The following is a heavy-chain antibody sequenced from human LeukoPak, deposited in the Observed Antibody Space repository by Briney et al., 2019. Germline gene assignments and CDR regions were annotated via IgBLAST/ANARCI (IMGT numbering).Heavy chain of an antibody. J-gene: IGHJ3*02. V-gene: IGHV1-69*04. CDR2: IIAIVGIT. CDR1: GGTFSSYS. CDR3: ARDGSKEGTVLLWFGESSDAFDI. D-gene: IGHD3-10*01. Sequence: ASVKVSCKASGGTFSSYSISWVRQAPGQGLEWMGRIIAIVGITNYAQKFQGRVTITGDTSRSTAYMELSSLRSEDTAVYYCARDGSKEGTVLLWFGESSDAFDIWGQGTMVPVSS.